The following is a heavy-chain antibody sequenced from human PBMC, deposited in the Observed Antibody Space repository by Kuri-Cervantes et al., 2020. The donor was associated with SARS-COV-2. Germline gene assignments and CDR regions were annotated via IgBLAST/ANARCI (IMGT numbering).Heavy chain of an antibody. V-gene: IGHV3-21*01. CDR1: GFTFSSYS. D-gene: IGHD3-3*01. Sequence: GESLKISCAASGFTFSSYSMNWVRQAPGKGLEWVSSISSSSYIYYADSVKGRFTISRDNAKNSLYLQMNSLRAEDTAVYYCARDRKGFLEWLFDAFDIWGQGTMVTVSS. CDR3: ARDRKGFLEWLFDAFDI. CDR2: ISSSSYI. J-gene: IGHJ3*02.